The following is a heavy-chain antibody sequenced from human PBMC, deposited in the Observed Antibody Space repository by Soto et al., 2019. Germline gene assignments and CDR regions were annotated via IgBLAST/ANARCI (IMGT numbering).Heavy chain of an antibody. V-gene: IGHV3-23*01. Sequence: GGSLRVACAASGFTFSNYAMTWVRQVPGKGLEWVSAISGSGGSAYYADSVKGRFTISRDNSKNTPYLQMNSLRADDSGVYYCAKDPYSGVLVPVAIGFDPWGPGTLVTVSS. D-gene: IGHD2-2*01. J-gene: IGHJ5*02. CDR1: GFTFSNYA. CDR2: ISGSGGSA. CDR3: AKDPYSGVLVPVAIGFDP.